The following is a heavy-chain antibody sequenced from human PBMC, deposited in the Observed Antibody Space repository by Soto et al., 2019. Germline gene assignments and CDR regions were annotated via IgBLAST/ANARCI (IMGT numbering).Heavy chain of an antibody. D-gene: IGHD3-10*01. V-gene: IGHV4-31*03. Sequence: QVQLQESGPGLVKPSQTLSLTCTVSGGSITSGGYYWIWIRQHPVKGLLWIVYIYYSGSTYYNPSLYSRVTISVDTSTTQLSLKLSSVTAADTAVYYCAREGETMVRGVSYNWFDPWGQGTLVTVSS. J-gene: IGHJ5*02. CDR3: AREGETMVRGVSYNWFDP. CDR1: GGSITSGGYY. CDR2: IYYSGST.